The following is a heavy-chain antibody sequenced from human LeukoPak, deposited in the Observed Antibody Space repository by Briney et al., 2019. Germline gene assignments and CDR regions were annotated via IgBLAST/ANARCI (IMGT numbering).Heavy chain of an antibody. V-gene: IGHV3-23*01. CDR2: ISGGDDTTYYTDSPEGST. Sequence: GGSLRLSCEASGFTFLNYAMSWVRQAPGKGLQWVSGISGGDDTTYYTDSPEGSTYYTNSAEGRLTISRDNSKNTVSLPIDILGVEDTAVYYCAKCMSATGLCLNFDSWGQGILVTVS. CDR1: GFTFLNYA. CDR3: AKCMSATGLCLNFDS. J-gene: IGHJ4*02. D-gene: IGHD2-8*02.